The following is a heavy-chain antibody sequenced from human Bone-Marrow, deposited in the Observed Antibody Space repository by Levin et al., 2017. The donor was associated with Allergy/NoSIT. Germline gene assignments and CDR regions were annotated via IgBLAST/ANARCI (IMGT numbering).Heavy chain of an antibody. J-gene: IGHJ4*02. CDR3: ARIVGASHVES. D-gene: IGHD1-26*01. V-gene: IGHV4-38-2*01. CDR1: GYSIITTYF. CDR2: INHGGET. Sequence: PSETLSLNCVVGGYSIITTYFWGWIRQPPGKGPQWIGSINHGGETYYKPSLMSRVTMSVDTSKNQFSLKVRSVTAADTAVYYCARIVGASHVESWGQGILVTVSS.